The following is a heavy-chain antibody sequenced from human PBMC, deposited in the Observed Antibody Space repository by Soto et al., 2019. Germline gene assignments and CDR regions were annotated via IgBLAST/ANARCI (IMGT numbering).Heavy chain of an antibody. V-gene: IGHV3-15*01. CDR1: GFTFSNAW. CDR2: IKSKTDGGTT. J-gene: IGHJ5*02. Sequence: GGSLRLPCAASGFTFSNAWMSWVRHAQGKGLEWVGRIKSKTDGGTTDYAAPVKGRFTISRDDSKNTLYLQMNSLKTEDTAVYYCTTDPITMIVVVDNWFDPWGQGTLVTVSS. CDR3: TTDPITMIVVVDNWFDP. D-gene: IGHD3-22*01.